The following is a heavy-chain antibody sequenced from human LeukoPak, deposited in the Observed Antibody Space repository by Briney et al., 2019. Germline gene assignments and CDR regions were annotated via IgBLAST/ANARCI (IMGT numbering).Heavy chain of an antibody. CDR1: GFTFSSYS. J-gene: IGHJ4*02. Sequence: PGGSLRLSCAASGFTFSSYSMNWVRQAPGKGLEWVSYISSSSSTIYYADSVKGRFTISRDNSENTLYLQMNSLRAEDTAVYYCAKDRELWFGDFTFDYWGQGTLVTVSS. CDR2: ISSSSSTI. V-gene: IGHV3-48*01. CDR3: AKDRELWFGDFTFDY. D-gene: IGHD3-10*01.